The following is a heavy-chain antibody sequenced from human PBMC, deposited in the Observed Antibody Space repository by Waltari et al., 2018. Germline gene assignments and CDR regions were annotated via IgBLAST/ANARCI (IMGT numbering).Heavy chain of an antibody. J-gene: IGHJ3*02. D-gene: IGHD5-18*01. CDR3: ARDFSRYGYRDSAFDI. Sequence: GPGLVKPSETLSLTCTVSGGSISSYYWSWIRQPPGKGLEWIGYIYYSGSTNYNPSLKSRVTISVDTSKNQFSLKLSSVTAADTAVYYCARDFSRYGYRDSAFDIWGQGTMVTVSS. CDR2: IYYSGST. V-gene: IGHV4-59*01. CDR1: GGSISSYY.